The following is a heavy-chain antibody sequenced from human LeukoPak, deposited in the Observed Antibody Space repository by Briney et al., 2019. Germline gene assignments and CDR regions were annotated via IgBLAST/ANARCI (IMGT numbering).Heavy chain of an antibody. CDR1: GGSISSFY. D-gene: IGHD3-22*01. CDR2: IYYSGST. V-gene: IGHV4-59*01. J-gene: IGHJ3*02. Sequence: SETLSLTCTVSGGSISSFYWRWIRQPPGKGLEWIGYIYYSGSTNYNPSLKSRVTISVDTSKNQFSLKLSSVTAADTAVYYCARDRDYYDSSGYYESDAFDIWGQGTMVTVSS. CDR3: ARDRDYYDSSGYYESDAFDI.